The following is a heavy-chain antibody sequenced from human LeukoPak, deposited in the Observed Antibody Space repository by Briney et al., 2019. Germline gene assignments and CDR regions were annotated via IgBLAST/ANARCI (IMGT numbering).Heavy chain of an antibody. V-gene: IGHV1-18*01. CDR2: ISAYNGNT. CDR1: GYTFTSYG. J-gene: IGHJ4*02. D-gene: IGHD5-18*01. CDR3: ARVEDSYATKDFDY. Sequence: GASVKVSCKASGYTFTSYGISWVRQAPGQGLKWMGWISAYNGNTNYAQKLQGRVTMTTDTSTSTAYMELRSLRSDDTAVYYCARVEDSYATKDFDYWGQGTLVTVSS.